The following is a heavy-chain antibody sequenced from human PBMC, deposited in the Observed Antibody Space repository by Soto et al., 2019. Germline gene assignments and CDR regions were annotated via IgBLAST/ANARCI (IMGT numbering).Heavy chain of an antibody. CDR1: GGSVTSDSYY. J-gene: IGHJ4*02. CDR2: IHSSDST. V-gene: IGHV4-61*03. CDR3: ARGSVAGNFDY. Sequence: QVHLQASGPGLMQPSETLSLTCTVCGGSVTSDSYYWTWIRQSPGKGLEWIGYIHSSDSTNYNPSLKSRITISLETSRNHFSLKLTSVTAADTAIYYCARGSVAGNFDYWGQGTLVAVSS. D-gene: IGHD6-19*01.